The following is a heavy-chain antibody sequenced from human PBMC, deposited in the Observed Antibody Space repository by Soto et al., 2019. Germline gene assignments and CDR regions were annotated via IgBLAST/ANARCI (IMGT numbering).Heavy chain of an antibody. J-gene: IGHJ3*02. Sequence: SVKVSCKASGGTFSSYAISWVRQAPGQGLEWMGGIIPIFGTANYAQKFQGRVTTTADESTSTAYMELSSLRSEDTAVYYCARNGEAGGDYVWGSYPRGAFDIWGQGTMVTVSS. CDR3: ARNGEAGGDYVWGSYPRGAFDI. CDR2: IIPIFGTA. V-gene: IGHV1-69*13. CDR1: GGTFSSYA. D-gene: IGHD3-16*02.